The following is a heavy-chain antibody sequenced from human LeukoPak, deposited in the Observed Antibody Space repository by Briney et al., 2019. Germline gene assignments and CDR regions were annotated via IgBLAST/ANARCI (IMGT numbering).Heavy chain of an antibody. CDR3: ARDRGIAALSLDY. D-gene: IGHD6-6*01. Sequence: GGSLRLSCAASGFTFNNYGMQWVRQAPGKGLEWVAVIWYDGSNKYYADSVKGRFTISRDNSKNTLYLQMSSLRAEDTAVYYCARDRGIAALSLDYWGQGTLVTVSS. CDR1: GFTFNNYG. CDR2: IWYDGSNK. J-gene: IGHJ4*02. V-gene: IGHV3-33*01.